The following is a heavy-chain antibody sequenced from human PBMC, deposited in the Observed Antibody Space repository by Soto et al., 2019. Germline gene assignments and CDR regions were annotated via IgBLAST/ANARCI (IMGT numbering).Heavy chain of an antibody. J-gene: IGHJ4*02. Sequence: SETLSLTCTVSGGSINTYYWSWIRQPPGKGLEWIGYIYHSGSTYYNPSLKSRVTISVDRSKNQFSLKLSSVTAADTAVYYCARVRFTSGALSFDYWGQGTLVTVSS. D-gene: IGHD1-26*01. CDR2: IYHSGST. CDR3: ARVRFTSGALSFDY. CDR1: GGSINTYY. V-gene: IGHV4-59*12.